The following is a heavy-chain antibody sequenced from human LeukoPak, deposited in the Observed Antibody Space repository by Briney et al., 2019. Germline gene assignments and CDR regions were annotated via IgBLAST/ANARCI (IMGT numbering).Heavy chain of an antibody. J-gene: IGHJ4*02. V-gene: IGHV3-23*01. CDR2: IYYSGGNT. D-gene: IGHD2-2*01. CDR1: GFMFSNFA. Sequence: GGSLRLPCAASGFMFSNFAMSWVRQAPGKGLEWVSTIYYSGGNTYSADSVKGRFTISRDNAKNTLYLQMNSLRAEDTAVYYRAKDQGQAVVPRRFDNWGQGTLVTVSS. CDR3: AKDQGQAVVPRRFDN.